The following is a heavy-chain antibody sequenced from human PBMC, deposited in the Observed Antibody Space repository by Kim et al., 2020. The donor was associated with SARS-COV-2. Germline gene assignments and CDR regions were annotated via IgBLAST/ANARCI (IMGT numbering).Heavy chain of an antibody. Sequence: GGSLRLSCTASGFTFGDYAMSWFRQAPGKGLEWVGFIRSKAYGGTTEYAASVKGRFTISRDDSKSIAYLQMNSLKTEDTAVYYCTRDVGPDSYYGSGKGPYYWGQGTLVTVSS. CDR1: GFTFGDYA. D-gene: IGHD3-10*01. V-gene: IGHV3-49*03. J-gene: IGHJ4*02. CDR2: IRSKAYGGTT. CDR3: TRDVGPDSYYGSGKGPYY.